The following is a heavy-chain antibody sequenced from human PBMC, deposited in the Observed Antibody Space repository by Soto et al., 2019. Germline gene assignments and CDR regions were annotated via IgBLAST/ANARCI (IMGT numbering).Heavy chain of an antibody. CDR2: ISGSGIST. Sequence: TFSSYAMSWVRQAPGKGLEWVSAISGSGISTYYADSVKGRFTISRDNSKNTLYLQMNSLRAEDTAVYYCAKEGEHSSGWANFDYWGQGTLVTVSS. J-gene: IGHJ4*02. V-gene: IGHV3-23*01. CDR3: AKEGEHSSGWANFDY. CDR1: TFSSYA. D-gene: IGHD6-19*01.